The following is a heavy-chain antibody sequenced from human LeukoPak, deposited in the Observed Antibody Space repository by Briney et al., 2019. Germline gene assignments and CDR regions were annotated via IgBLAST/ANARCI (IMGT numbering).Heavy chain of an antibody. CDR3: ARDGPYYDVLTGYPPFDY. D-gene: IGHD3-9*01. CDR1: GFTFSSYA. V-gene: IGHV3-30-3*01. CDR2: ISYDGINT. J-gene: IGHJ4*02. Sequence: GGSLRLSCAASGFTFSSYAMHWVRQAPGKGLEWVAVISYDGINTYYADSVKGRFTISRDSSKNTLYLQMNSLRAEDTAVYYCARDGPYYDVLTGYPPFDYWGQGTLVTVSS.